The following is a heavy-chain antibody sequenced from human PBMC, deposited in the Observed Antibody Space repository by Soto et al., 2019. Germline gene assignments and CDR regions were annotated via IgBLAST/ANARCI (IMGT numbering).Heavy chain of an antibody. J-gene: IGHJ6*02. D-gene: IGHD3-3*01. CDR3: ASRPGRSGRFLEWLIYGTDV. Sequence: QVQLVQSGAEVKKPGSSVKVSCKASGGTFSSYAISWVRQAPGQGLEWMGGIIPIFGTANYAQKFQGRVTITADESTSTAYMELSSLRSEDTAVYYCASRPGRSGRFLEWLIYGTDVWGQGTTVTVSS. V-gene: IGHV1-69*01. CDR1: GGTFSSYA. CDR2: IIPIFGTA.